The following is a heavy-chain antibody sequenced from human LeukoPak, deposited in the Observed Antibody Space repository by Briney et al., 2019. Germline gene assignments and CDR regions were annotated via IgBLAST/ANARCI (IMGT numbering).Heavy chain of an antibody. Sequence: PSETLSLTCNVSGGPMSVHYWNWIRKPPGKGLEWIGLIYYSGRADYSPSLKSRVTMPFDKSNNQLPLQLTSVAAADRGFYCCARFDGREQYFDLWGQGIFVTVS. J-gene: IGHJ4*02. CDR1: GGPMSVHY. V-gene: IGHV4-59*08. CDR2: IYYSGRA. D-gene: IGHD1/OR15-1a*01. CDR3: ARFDGREQYFDL.